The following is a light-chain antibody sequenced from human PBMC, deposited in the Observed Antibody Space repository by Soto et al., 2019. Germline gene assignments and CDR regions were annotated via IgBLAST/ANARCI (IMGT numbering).Light chain of an antibody. V-gene: IGKV1-5*03. CDR2: KSS. CDR3: QQYHSWVT. Sequence: DIQMTQSPSTLSASVGDRVTITCRASQSISSWLAWYQQKPGKAPKLLIYKSSSLESGVPSRFSGSGSGTAFTLTISSLQPDDVATYYCQQYHSWVTFGQGTRLEIK. J-gene: IGKJ5*01. CDR1: QSISSW.